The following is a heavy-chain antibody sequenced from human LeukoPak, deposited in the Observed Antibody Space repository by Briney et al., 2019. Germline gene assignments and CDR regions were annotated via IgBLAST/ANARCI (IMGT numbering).Heavy chain of an antibody. Sequence: SETLSLTCTVSGDSNSNYYWIWIRQPPGKVLELIGYISSSGSTNNSPSLKSRVSISVDASRKRYFLDLKSVTAADTAVYFCARGRYYDFWSGSYTGGYYYMDVWGKGTTVIVS. CDR3: ARGRYYDFWSGSYTGGYYYMDV. D-gene: IGHD3-3*01. CDR2: ISSSGST. V-gene: IGHV4-59*01. CDR1: GDSNSNYY. J-gene: IGHJ6*03.